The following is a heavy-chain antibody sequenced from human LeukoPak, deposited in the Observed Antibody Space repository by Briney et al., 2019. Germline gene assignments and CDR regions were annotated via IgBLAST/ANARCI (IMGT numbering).Heavy chain of an antibody. Sequence: PSETLSLTCTVSGVSISSSNSYWGWIRQPPGKGLEWIGSIYYSGNTYYNASLKSQVSISIDTSKNQFSLKLSSVTAADTAVYYCAREGDDILTGYRAHYFDYWGQGTLVTVSS. D-gene: IGHD3-9*01. CDR2: IYYSGNT. J-gene: IGHJ4*02. CDR1: GVSISSSNSY. CDR3: AREGDDILTGYRAHYFDY. V-gene: IGHV4-39*07.